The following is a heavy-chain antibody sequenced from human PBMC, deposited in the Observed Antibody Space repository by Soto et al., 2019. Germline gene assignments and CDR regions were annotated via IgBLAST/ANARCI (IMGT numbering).Heavy chain of an antibody. CDR3: VRDAHRGGDYDY. Sequence: PGESLRLSCTASGFTFSDHYIDWVRQAPGKGLEWVGRSRSKAQGYSISYAASVKGRFTISRDNAKNSLYLQMNNLRDDDTALYYCVRDAHRGGDYDYWGQGALVTVSS. CDR2: SRSKAQGYSI. CDR1: GFTFSDHY. D-gene: IGHD3-16*01. J-gene: IGHJ4*02. V-gene: IGHV3-72*01.